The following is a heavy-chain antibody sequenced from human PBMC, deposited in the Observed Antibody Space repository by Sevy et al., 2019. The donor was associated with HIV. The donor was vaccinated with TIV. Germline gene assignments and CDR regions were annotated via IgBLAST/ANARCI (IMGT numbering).Heavy chain of an antibody. D-gene: IGHD6-19*01. CDR2: IIPIFGTA. J-gene: IGHJ5*02. V-gene: IGHV1-69*13. Sequence: ASVKVSCKASGGTVSSYAISWVRQAPGQGLEWMGGIIPIFGTANYAQKFQGRVTITADESTSTAYMELSSLRSEDTAVHYCARDRGVAVAGSWGQGTLVTVSS. CDR1: GGTVSSYA. CDR3: ARDRGVAVAGS.